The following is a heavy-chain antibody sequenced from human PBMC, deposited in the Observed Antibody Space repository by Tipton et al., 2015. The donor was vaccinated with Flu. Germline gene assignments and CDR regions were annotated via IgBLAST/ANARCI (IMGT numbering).Heavy chain of an antibody. V-gene: IGHV3-53*01. CDR3: VRAFNGAPFY. J-gene: IGHJ4*02. CDR1: GFTVASTF. Sequence: SLRLSCEVSGFTVASTFMTWVRQAPGRGLEWVSVIYSGGDTYYADAVRGRFTISRDSSKNTLDLQMNSLRVEDTAIYYCVRAFNGAPFYWGQGAPVTVSS. CDR2: IYSGGDT. D-gene: IGHD4-17*01.